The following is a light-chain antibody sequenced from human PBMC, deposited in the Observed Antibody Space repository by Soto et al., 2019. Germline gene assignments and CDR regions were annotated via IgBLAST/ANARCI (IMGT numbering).Light chain of an antibody. CDR2: GAS. Sequence: EIVLTQSPGTLSLSPGERATLSCRAGQSVSSNFLAWYQQKPGQAPRLLIYGASNRATGIPDRFSGSGSGTDFTLTISRLESEDFAVYYCQQYGTSPRTFGQGTKVDIK. V-gene: IGKV3-20*01. CDR3: QQYGTSPRT. J-gene: IGKJ1*01. CDR1: QSVSSNF.